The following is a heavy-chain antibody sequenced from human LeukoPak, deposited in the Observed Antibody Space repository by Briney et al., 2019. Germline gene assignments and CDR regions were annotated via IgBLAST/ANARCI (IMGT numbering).Heavy chain of an antibody. CDR3: ARAPYFESSGPL. Sequence: PGGSLRLSCAASGFTFSNHWMSWVRQAPGKGLEWVANIRQDGAEKYYLDSVKGRFTISRDNAKNSVYLEMNSLRVEDTAVYFCARAPYFESSGPLWGQGTLVTVSS. CDR1: GFTFSNHW. V-gene: IGHV3-7*01. J-gene: IGHJ4*02. D-gene: IGHD3-22*01. CDR2: IRQDGAEK.